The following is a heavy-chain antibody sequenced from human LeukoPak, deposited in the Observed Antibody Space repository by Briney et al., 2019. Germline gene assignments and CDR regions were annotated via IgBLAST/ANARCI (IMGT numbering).Heavy chain of an antibody. CDR2: IYPGNSDT. J-gene: IGHJ4*02. CDR1: GYTFTTYW. CDR3: ARWGTVARFIVDY. Sequence: GESLKISCKGSGYTFTTYWIGWVRQMPGKGQEWMGIIYPGNSDTRYSPSFQGQVTISADKSIGTAYLQLSSLKASDTAMYYCARWGTVARFIVDYWGQGTLVTVSS. V-gene: IGHV5-51*01. D-gene: IGHD4-17*01.